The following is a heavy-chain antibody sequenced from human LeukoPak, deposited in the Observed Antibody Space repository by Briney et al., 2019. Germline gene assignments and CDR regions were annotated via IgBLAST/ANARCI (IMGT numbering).Heavy chain of an antibody. D-gene: IGHD3-10*01. CDR2: ISGSGGST. J-gene: IGHJ6*02. CDR3: AKPVYGSGNLYGMDV. Sequence: GGSLRLSCAASGFTFSSYAMSWVRQAPGKGLEWVSAISGSGGSTYYADSVKGRFTISRDNSKNTLHLQVNSLRAEDTASYYCAKPVYGSGNLYGMDVWGQGTTVTVS. CDR1: GFTFSSYA. V-gene: IGHV3-23*01.